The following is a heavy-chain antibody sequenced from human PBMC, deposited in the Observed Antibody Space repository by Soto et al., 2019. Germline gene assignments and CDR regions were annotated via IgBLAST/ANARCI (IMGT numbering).Heavy chain of an antibody. CDR2: IIPIFGSA. D-gene: IGHD2-15*01. Sequence: SAVKVSFKAAGGTFSSYAISWVRQAPGQGLEWVCGIIPIFGSANYAQKFQGRVTITADESTTTAYMELSSRRSEDTSGYYCARDIGGNAGVYFDSWGQ. CDR1: GGTFSSYA. V-gene: IGHV1-69*13. J-gene: IGHJ4*01. CDR3: ARDIGGNAGVYFDS.